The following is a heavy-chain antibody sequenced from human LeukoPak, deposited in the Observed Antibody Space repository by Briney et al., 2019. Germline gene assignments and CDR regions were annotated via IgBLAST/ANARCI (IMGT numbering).Heavy chain of an antibody. Sequence: GGSLRLSCAASGFTFSSYTMNWVRQAPGKGLQWVSSINYSSSSIYYADSVKGRFTISRDNAKNSLYLQMNSLRAEDTAVYYCARGPVIMFGEVIVIGLVEGTQDPGSFDYWGQGTLVTVSS. CDR2: INYSSSSI. CDR3: ARGPVIMFGEVIVIGLVEGTQDPGSFDY. CDR1: GFTFSSYT. V-gene: IGHV3-21*01. J-gene: IGHJ4*02. D-gene: IGHD3-16*02.